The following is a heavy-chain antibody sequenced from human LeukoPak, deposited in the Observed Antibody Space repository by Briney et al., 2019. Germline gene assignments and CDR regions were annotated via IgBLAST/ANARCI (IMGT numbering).Heavy chain of an antibody. V-gene: IGHV3-30*18. CDR1: GFTFSSYG. CDR3: AKGTGINHYHWFGP. J-gene: IGHJ5*02. Sequence: PGRSLRLSCAASGFTFSSYGMHWVRQAPGKGLEWVALISYDGSDKYYADSVKGRFTISRDNSKNTLYLQMNSLRAEDTALYYCAKGTGINHYHWFGPWGQGTLVTVSS. CDR2: ISYDGSDK. D-gene: IGHD2-8*02.